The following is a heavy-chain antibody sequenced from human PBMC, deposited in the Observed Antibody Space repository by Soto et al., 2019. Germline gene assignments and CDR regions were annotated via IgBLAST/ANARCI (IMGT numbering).Heavy chain of an antibody. V-gene: IGHV1-69*01. Sequence: QVQLVQSGAEVQKPGSSVKVSCKASGGTFSSYAISWVRQAPGQGLEWMGGIIPIFGTANYAQKFQGRVTITADESTSKAYMELSSMRSEDTAVYYCARSYGGGVVIDYWGQGTLVTVSS. CDR2: IIPIFGTA. D-gene: IGHD3-16*01. CDR1: GGTFSSYA. J-gene: IGHJ4*02. CDR3: ARSYGGGVVIDY.